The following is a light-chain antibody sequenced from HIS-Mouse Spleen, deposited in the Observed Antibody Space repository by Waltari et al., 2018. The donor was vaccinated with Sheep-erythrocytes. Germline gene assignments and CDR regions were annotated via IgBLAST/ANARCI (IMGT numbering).Light chain of an antibody. Sequence: QSALTQPAPVSGSPGQSITISCPGPSSDVGSYTLVSWYQQHPGKAPKPMIYEGSKRPSGVSNRFSGSKSGNTAALTISGLQAEDEADYYCCSYAGSSTPWVFGGGTKLTVL. J-gene: IGLJ3*02. V-gene: IGLV2-23*01. CDR3: CSYAGSSTPWV. CDR2: EGS. CDR1: SSDVGSYTL.